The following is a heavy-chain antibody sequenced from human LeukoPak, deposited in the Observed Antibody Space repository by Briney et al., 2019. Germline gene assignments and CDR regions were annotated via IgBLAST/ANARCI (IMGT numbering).Heavy chain of an antibody. Sequence: SETLSLTCAVYGGSFSGYYWSWIRQPPGKGLEWIGEINHSGSTNYNPSLKSRVTISVDTSKNQFSLKLSSVTAADTAVYYCARLTGWFEPWGQGTLVTVSS. CDR3: ARLTGWFEP. V-gene: IGHV4-34*01. J-gene: IGHJ5*02. CDR2: INHSGST. CDR1: GGSFSGYY.